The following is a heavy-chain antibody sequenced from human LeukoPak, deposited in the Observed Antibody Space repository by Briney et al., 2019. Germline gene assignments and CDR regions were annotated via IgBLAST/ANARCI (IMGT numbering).Heavy chain of an antibody. CDR2: IYYSGST. V-gene: IGHV4-39*01. Sequence: SETLSLTCTVSGGSISSSSYYWGWIRQPPGKGLEWIGSIYYSGSTYYNPSLKSRVTISVDTSKNQFSLKLSSVTAADTAVYYCARQAFGEFDYWGQGTLVTVSS. CDR1: GGSISSSSYY. J-gene: IGHJ4*02. D-gene: IGHD3-10*01. CDR3: ARQAFGEFDY.